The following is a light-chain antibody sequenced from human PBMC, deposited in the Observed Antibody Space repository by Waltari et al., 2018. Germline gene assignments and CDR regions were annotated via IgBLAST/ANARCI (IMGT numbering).Light chain of an antibody. CDR3: MQSIERPLT. Sequence: DIVMTQTPLSLSVTPGQPASISCRSSQSLLHTNGRTYFYWYLQKPDQPPQLLIYEISKRYSGVPDRFSGSGSGTDFTLKISRVEAEDVGVYYCMQSIERPLTFGQGTRLDIK. J-gene: IGKJ5*01. CDR2: EIS. CDR1: QSLLHTNGRTY. V-gene: IGKV2D-29*01.